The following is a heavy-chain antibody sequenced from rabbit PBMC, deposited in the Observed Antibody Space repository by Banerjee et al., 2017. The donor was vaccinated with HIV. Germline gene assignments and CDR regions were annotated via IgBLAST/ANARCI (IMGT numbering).Heavy chain of an antibody. D-gene: IGHD6-1*01. Sequence: QSLEESGGDLVKPGASLTLTCTASGFSFSSGYYMCWVRQAPGKGLEWIACIYADSSGDTYYASWAKGRFTISKTSSTTVTLQMTSLTAADTATYFCARLYAGDAGYGYVEFFNLWGPGTLVTVS. J-gene: IGHJ4*01. CDR1: GFSFSSGYY. CDR2: IYADSSGDT. CDR3: ARLYAGDAGYGYVEFFNL. V-gene: IGHV1S40*01.